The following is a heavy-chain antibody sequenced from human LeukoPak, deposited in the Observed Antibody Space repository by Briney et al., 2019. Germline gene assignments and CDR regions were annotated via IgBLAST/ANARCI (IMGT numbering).Heavy chain of an antibody. J-gene: IGHJ4*02. CDR3: ARDLGGSYQDY. Sequence: ASVQVSCKASGYTFTTYYMHWVRQAPGQGFEWMGIINPSGGSTNYAQKFQGRVTMTRDTSTNTVYMELSSLRSDDTAVYYCARDLGGSYQDYWGQGTLVTVSS. CDR1: GYTFTTYY. D-gene: IGHD1-26*01. CDR2: INPSGGST. V-gene: IGHV1-46*01.